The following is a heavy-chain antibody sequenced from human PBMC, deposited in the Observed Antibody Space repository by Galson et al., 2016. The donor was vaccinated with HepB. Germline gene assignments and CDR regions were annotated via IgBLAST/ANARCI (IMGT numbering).Heavy chain of an antibody. D-gene: IGHD3-10*01. CDR2: IYWDDDK. CDR3: AHRRPRVIRGGWIHGLDV. Sequence: PALVKPTQTLTLTCTFSGFSLSTSGVGVGWIRQPPGKALEWLALIYWDDDKRYNPSLTSRLTITKDTSKNQVVLKMTNMDPVDTATYFCAHRRPRVIRGGWIHGLDVWGQGTTVTVSS. J-gene: IGHJ6*02. CDR1: GFSLSTSGVG. V-gene: IGHV2-5*02.